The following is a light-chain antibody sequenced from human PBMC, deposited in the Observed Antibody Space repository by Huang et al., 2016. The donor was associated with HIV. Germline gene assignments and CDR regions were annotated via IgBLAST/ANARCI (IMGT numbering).Light chain of an antibody. CDR3: QQYNTYPHS. J-gene: IGKJ2*03. V-gene: IGKV1-8*01. CDR1: PGISSY. CDR2: SAS. Sequence: AIRLTQSPSSLSASTGDRVTITCRASPGISSYLAWYQQKPGKAPKLLISSASTLQKGVPSRFSGSGSGTDFTLTISSLQSEDFGTYHCQQYNTYPHSFGQGTKLEIK.